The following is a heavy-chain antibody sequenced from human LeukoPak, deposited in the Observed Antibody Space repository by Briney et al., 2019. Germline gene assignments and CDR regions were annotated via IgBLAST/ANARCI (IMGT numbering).Heavy chain of an antibody. CDR3: TRGSGSDPWPIFDP. V-gene: IGHV4-30-4*01. Sequence: SQTLSLTCTVSGGSVNSADNYWTWIRQPPGTGLEWVGFISYSGNTYYHPSLQGRVSLFFDTSRNHFSLRLTSVTAADTAVYYCTRGSGSDPWPIFDPWGPGTLVTVSS. CDR1: GGSVNSADNY. J-gene: IGHJ5*02. D-gene: IGHD3-10*01. CDR2: ISYSGNT.